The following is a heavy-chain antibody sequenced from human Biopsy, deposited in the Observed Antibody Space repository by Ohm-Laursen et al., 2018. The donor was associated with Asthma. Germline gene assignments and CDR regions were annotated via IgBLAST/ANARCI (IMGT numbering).Heavy chain of an antibody. CDR1: GFTFSNYA. Sequence: SLRLSCAASGFTFSNYAMSWVRQAPGKGLEWVAVISYDGRNKYYGDSVKGRFTISRDNSKNTVYLQMISLRVEDTSVYYCASRGGDFWSGYYMDYWGQGTLVTVSS. CDR3: ASRGGDFWSGYYMDY. J-gene: IGHJ4*02. CDR2: ISYDGRNK. V-gene: IGHV3-30*03. D-gene: IGHD3-3*01.